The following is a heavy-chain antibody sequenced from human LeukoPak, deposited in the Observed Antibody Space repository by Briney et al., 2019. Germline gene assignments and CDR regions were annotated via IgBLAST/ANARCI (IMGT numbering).Heavy chain of an antibody. J-gene: IGHJ4*02. D-gene: IGHD4-23*01. CDR1: GFTFSSYS. CDR2: ISSSSSTI. V-gene: IGHV3-48*01. Sequence: GGSLRLSCAASGFTFSSYSMNWVRQAPGKGLEWVSYISSSSSTIYYADSVKGRFTISRDNAKNSLYLQMNSLRAEDTAVYYCAREGQYGGTDYWGQGTLVTVSS. CDR3: AREGQYGGTDY.